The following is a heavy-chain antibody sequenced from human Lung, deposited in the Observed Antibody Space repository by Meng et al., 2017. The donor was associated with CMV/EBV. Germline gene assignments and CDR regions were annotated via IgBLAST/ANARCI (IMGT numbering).Heavy chain of an antibody. J-gene: IGHJ5*02. Sequence: SCAASGFTFSSYEMNWVRQAPGKGLEWVSYISSSGSTIYYADSVKGRLTISRDNDKNSLYLQMNSLRDEDKAVYYCARGQYQPELAFDPWGPGTXVTVSS. D-gene: IGHD2-2*01. CDR1: GFTFSSYE. V-gene: IGHV3-48*03. CDR2: ISSSGSTI. CDR3: ARGQYQPELAFDP.